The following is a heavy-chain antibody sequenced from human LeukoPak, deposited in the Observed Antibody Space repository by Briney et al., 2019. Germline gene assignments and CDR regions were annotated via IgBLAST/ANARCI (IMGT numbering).Heavy chain of an antibody. CDR3: ARDIDRYYADC. J-gene: IGHJ4*02. Sequence: GGSLRLSCAASGFTFSSYWMSWVRQAPGKGLEWVANIRQHGSETHYVDSVKGRFTISRDNAKNSLYLQMNSLRAEDTAVYYCARDIDRYYADCWGLGTLVTVSS. CDR1: GFTFSSYW. D-gene: IGHD3-3*01. CDR2: IRQHGSET. V-gene: IGHV3-7*01.